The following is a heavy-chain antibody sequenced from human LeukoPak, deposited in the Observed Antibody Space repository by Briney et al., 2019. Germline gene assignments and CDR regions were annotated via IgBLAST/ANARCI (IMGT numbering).Heavy chain of an antibody. D-gene: IGHD3-22*01. CDR2: ISSNGGTT. Sequence: PGGSLRLSCAASGFTFSNYAMSWVRQAPGKGLEWVSAISSNGGTTYYADSVKGRFTISRDNSKNTLYLQMNSLRAEDTAVYYCAKEKGTYDSSGYYHRGYFDYWGQGTLVTVSS. V-gene: IGHV3-23*01. J-gene: IGHJ4*02. CDR3: AKEKGTYDSSGYYHRGYFDY. CDR1: GFTFSNYA.